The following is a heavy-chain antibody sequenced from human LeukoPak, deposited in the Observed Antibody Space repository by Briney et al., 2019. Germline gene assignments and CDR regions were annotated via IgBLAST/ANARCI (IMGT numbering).Heavy chain of an antibody. J-gene: IGHJ3*02. CDR1: GFTFSNAW. D-gene: IGHD3-10*01. CDR3: TTEGATYYYGSGSFAFDI. V-gene: IGHV3-15*01. Sequence: GGSLRLSCAASGFTFSNAWMSWVRQAPGKGLEWVGRIKSKTDGGTTDYAAPVKGRFTTSRDDSKNTLYLQMNSLKTEDTAVYYCTTEGATYYYGSGSFAFDIWGQGTMVTVSS. CDR2: IKSKTDGGTT.